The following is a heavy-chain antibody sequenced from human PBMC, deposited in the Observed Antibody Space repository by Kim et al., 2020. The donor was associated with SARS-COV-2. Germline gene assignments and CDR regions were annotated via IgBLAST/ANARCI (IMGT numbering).Heavy chain of an antibody. Sequence: GGSLRLSCAASGFTFDKHAMSWARQAPGRGLEWVSAISGGGSSTFYADSVRGRFTISRDNSKSTVYLQMDSLRVEDTALYFCANRNYEFWTAFSWRYGMDVWGQGTTVTVS. D-gene: IGHD3-3*01. CDR3: ANRNYEFWTAFSWRYGMDV. CDR2: ISGGGSST. CDR1: GFTFDKHA. J-gene: IGHJ6*02. V-gene: IGHV3-23*01.